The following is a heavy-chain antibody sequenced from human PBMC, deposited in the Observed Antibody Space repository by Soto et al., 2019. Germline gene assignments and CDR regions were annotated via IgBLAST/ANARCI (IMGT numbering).Heavy chain of an antibody. CDR3: ARGTGSYGDYSRNLDH. Sequence: ASVKVSCKASGGIFSSYTITWVRQAPGQGLEWMGRIIPMLGIVNYAQKLQGRVTITADKSTTAAYMELSSLRSEDTAVYYCARGTGSYGDYSRNLDHWGQGTLVTVSS. V-gene: IGHV1-69*02. J-gene: IGHJ4*02. D-gene: IGHD4-17*01. CDR1: GGIFSSYT. CDR2: IIPMLGIV.